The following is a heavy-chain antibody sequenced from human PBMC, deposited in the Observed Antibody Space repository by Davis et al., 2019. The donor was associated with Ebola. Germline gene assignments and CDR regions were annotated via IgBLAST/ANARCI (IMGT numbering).Heavy chain of an antibody. V-gene: IGHV1-2*04. CDR1: GYTFTGYY. CDR3: ARGCRATVLMGEWYFDL. Sequence: AASVKVSCKASGYTFTGYYMYWVRQAPGQGLEWMGWINPNSGGTNYAQKFQGWVTMTRDTSISTAYMDVSRLTSDDTAVYYCARGCRATVLMGEWYFDLWGRGTLVTVSS. CDR2: INPNSGGT. D-gene: IGHD3-16*01. J-gene: IGHJ2*01.